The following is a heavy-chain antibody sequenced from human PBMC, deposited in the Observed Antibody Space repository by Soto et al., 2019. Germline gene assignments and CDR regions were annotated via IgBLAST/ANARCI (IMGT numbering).Heavy chain of an antibody. CDR3: ARQLAAAGSNYYYYGMDV. J-gene: IGHJ6*02. CDR1: GYSFTSYW. CDR2: IYPGDSDT. Sequence: GESLKISCKGSGYSFTSYWIGWVRQMPGKGLEWMGIIYPGDSDTRYSPSFQGQVTISADKSISTAYLQWSSLKASDTAMYYCARQLAAAGSNYYYYGMDVWGQGATVTVSS. V-gene: IGHV5-51*01. D-gene: IGHD6-13*01.